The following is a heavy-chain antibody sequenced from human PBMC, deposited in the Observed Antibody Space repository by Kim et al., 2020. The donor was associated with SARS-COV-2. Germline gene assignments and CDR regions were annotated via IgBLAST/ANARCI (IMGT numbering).Heavy chain of an antibody. CDR2: LQSNPAGGTT. J-gene: IGHJ2*01. CDR1: GFTFSNAW. CDR3: ATVSLYWSFYL. Sequence: GGSLRLPCAASGFTFSNAWMSWVRQAPGKGRSLVGRLQSNPAGGTTDHAAPVKGLFTIALSDSPPQLYLAMNTLPTESPCVYSFATVSLYWSFYL. V-gene: IGHV3-15*01.